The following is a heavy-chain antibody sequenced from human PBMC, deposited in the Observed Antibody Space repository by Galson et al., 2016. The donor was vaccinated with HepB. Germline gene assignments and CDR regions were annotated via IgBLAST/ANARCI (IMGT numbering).Heavy chain of an antibody. CDR2: IYTGGSI. CDR1: GFTVSSNH. CDR3: ARVGTTPGALDI. D-gene: IGHD4-11*01. V-gene: IGHV3-66*01. Sequence: SLRLSCAASGFTVSSNHITWVRQAPGKGLEWVSVIYTGGSIHYADSVKGRFTISRDNSENTLYLQMNSLRAEDTAVYFCARVGTTPGALDIWGQGTMVTVSS. J-gene: IGHJ3*02.